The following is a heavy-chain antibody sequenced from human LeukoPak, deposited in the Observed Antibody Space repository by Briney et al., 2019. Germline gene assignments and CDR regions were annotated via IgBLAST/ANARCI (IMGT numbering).Heavy chain of an antibody. Sequence: ASETLSLTCTVSGGSISGYYWSWIRQPPGKGLEYIGYIYSSGSTNYNPSLKSRVTISGDTSYNQLSLKLSSVTAADTAVYYCARDSRYSDTSGYYYSHYYMDVWGKGTTVTVSS. CDR1: GGSISGYY. J-gene: IGHJ6*03. CDR3: ARDSRYSDTSGYYYSHYYMDV. V-gene: IGHV4-59*01. D-gene: IGHD3-22*01. CDR2: IYSSGST.